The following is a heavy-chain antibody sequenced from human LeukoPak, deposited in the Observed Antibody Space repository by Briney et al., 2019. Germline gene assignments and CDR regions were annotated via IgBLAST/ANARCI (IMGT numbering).Heavy chain of an antibody. Sequence: GGSLRLSCAASGFTFSSYGMHWVRQAPGKGLEWVAFIRYDGSNKYYADSVKGRFTISRDNSKNTLYLQMNSLRAEDTAVYYCAKLPDIVVVVAATPAADYWGQGTLVTVSS. J-gene: IGHJ4*02. CDR2: IRYDGSNK. V-gene: IGHV3-30*02. D-gene: IGHD2-15*01. CDR1: GFTFSSYG. CDR3: AKLPDIVVVVAATPAADY.